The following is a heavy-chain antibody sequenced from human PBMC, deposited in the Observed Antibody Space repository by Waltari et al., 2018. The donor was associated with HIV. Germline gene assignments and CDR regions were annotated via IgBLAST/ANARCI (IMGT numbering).Heavy chain of an antibody. J-gene: IGHJ6*02. Sequence: VESGGGKVRPGGSLRLSCEAFGFTVSDNYMSWGRPTQGGGLEWHSIMYRAGCTNYAVSVRGTFTISGDTSNNTLFLEMKRLRADDTAVYYCARSAEKQQFSIIHYYYYYPMDVWGQGTTVTVSS. D-gene: IGHD6-13*01. CDR2: MYRAGCT. V-gene: IGHV3-66*01. CDR3: ARSAEKQQFSIIHYYYYYPMDV. CDR1: GFTVSDNY.